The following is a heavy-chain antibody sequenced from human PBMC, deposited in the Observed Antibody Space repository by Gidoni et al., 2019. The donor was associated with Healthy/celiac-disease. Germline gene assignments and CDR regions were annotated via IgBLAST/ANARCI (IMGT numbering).Heavy chain of an antibody. D-gene: IGHD1-26*01. CDR2: ISGSGGST. CDR1: GFTVSSYA. Sequence: EVQLLETGVGWVQRGGCLRLSGAASGFTVSSYAMSWVRQAPGKGLEWVSAISGSGGSTYYADSVKGRFTISRDNSKNTLYLQMNSLRAEDTAVYYCAKDSPPSGGYYVGYDYWGQGTLVTVSS. J-gene: IGHJ4*02. V-gene: IGHV3-23*01. CDR3: AKDSPPSGGYYVGYDY.